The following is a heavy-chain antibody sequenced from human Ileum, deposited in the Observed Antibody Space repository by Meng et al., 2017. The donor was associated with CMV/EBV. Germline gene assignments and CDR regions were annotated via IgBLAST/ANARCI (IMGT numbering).Heavy chain of an antibody. Sequence: GGSLRLSCAASGFTFSSYEMNWVRQAPGKGLEWVSYISSSGSTIYYADSVKGRFTISRDNAKNSLYLQMNSLRAEDTAVYYCARDRGYDFWSSYYGGSWYYFDYWGQGTLVTVSS. CDR2: ISSSGSTI. D-gene: IGHD3-3*01. V-gene: IGHV3-48*03. CDR3: ARDRGYDFWSSYYGGSWYYFDY. CDR1: GFTFSSYE. J-gene: IGHJ4*02.